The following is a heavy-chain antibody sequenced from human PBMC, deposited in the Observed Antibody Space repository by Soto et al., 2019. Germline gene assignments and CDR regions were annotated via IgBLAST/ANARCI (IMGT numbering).Heavy chain of an antibody. D-gene: IGHD2-21*02. CDR3: ARDLWGYCGTDCYPLDV. V-gene: IGHV4-4*02. CDR2: IYHSGNT. J-gene: IGHJ6*02. Sequence: SETLSLTCAVSGGSISSSNWWSWVRQPPGKGLEWIGEIYHSGNTNYNPSLKSRVTMAVDKSRNQFSLKLSSVTAADTAVYYCARDLWGYCGTDCYPLDVWGQGTTVTVSS. CDR1: GGSISSSNW.